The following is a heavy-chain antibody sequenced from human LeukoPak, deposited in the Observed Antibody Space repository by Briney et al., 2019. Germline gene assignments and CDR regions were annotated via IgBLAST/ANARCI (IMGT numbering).Heavy chain of an antibody. Sequence: SETLSLTCTVSGGSTSSSSYYWGWIRQPPGKGLEWIGSIYYSGSTNYNPSLKSRVTISVDTSKNQFSLKLSSVTAADTAVYYCARRYGSGSSGTFDYWGQGTLVTVSS. V-gene: IGHV4-39*07. D-gene: IGHD3-10*01. J-gene: IGHJ4*02. CDR3: ARRYGSGSSGTFDY. CDR1: GGSTSSSSYY. CDR2: IYYSGST.